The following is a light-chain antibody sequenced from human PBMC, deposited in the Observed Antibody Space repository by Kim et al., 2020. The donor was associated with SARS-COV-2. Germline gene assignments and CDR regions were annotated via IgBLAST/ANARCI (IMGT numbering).Light chain of an antibody. CDR1: SSGIADYNS. V-gene: IGLV2-14*03. Sequence: QSALTQPASVSGSPGQSITISCTGPSSGIADYNSVSWYQQHPDKAPNLLLYDVNKRPSGVSNRFSGSKSGDTASLTISGLQAEDEADYYCSSYATGTWVFGGGTQLTVL. CDR2: DVN. J-gene: IGLJ3*02. CDR3: SSYATGTWV.